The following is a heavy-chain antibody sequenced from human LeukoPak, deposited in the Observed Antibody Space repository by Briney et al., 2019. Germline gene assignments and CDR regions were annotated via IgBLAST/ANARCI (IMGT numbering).Heavy chain of an antibody. D-gene: IGHD3-16*01. V-gene: IGHV4-39*01. CDR3: ASMITRRGAFDI. CDR2: IYYSGST. Sequence: PSETLSLTCTVSGGSISSSSYYWGWIRQPPGKGLEWIGSIYYSGSTYYNPSLKSRVTISVDTSKNQFSLKLSSVTAADTAVYYCASMITRRGAFDIWGQGTMVTVSS. J-gene: IGHJ3*02. CDR1: GGSISSSSYY.